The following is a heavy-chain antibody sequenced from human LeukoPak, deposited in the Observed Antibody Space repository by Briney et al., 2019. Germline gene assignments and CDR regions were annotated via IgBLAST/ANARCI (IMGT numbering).Heavy chain of an antibody. D-gene: IGHD6-19*01. CDR1: GFTFSSFA. CDR3: AKDLSMAVTGSPFDY. J-gene: IGHJ4*02. Sequence: GGSLRLSCAASGFTFSSFAMSWVRRAPGKGLERVSTISGSSTSTYYADSVQGRFTVSRDNSKSTLFLQMNSLRAEDTAIYYCAKDLSMAVTGSPFDYWGQGTLDSVSS. V-gene: IGHV3-23*01. CDR2: ISGSSTST.